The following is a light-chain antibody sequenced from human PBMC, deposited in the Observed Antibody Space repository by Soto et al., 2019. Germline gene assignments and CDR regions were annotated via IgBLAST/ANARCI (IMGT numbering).Light chain of an antibody. CDR2: GAS. CDR1: QGVYSNY. Sequence: EIVLTQSPGTLSLSPGDTATLSCRASQGVYSNYLAWYQHKPGQAPRLLISGASSRATGIPDRFSGSGSETHFTLTISRMEPEDFAVYYCQQHGSTPNNYGQGTKL. CDR3: QQHGSTPNN. V-gene: IGKV3-20*01. J-gene: IGKJ2*01.